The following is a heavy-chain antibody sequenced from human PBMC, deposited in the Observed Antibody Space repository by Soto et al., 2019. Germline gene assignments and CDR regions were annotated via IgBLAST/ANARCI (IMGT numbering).Heavy chain of an antibody. Sequence: LTCTVSGGSSSSSSYYWGWIRQPPGKGLEWIGSIYYSGSTYYNPTLKSRVTISVDTSKNQFSLKLSSVTAADTAVYYCARGITIFGVVSRYYFDPWGQGTLVTVSS. J-gene: IGHJ4*02. CDR2: IYYSGST. D-gene: IGHD3-3*01. V-gene: IGHV4-39*01. CDR3: ARGITIFGVVSRYYFDP. CDR1: GGSSSSSSYY.